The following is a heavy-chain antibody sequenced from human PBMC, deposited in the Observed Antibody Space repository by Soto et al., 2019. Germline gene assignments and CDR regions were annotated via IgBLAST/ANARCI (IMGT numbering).Heavy chain of an antibody. CDR1: GFTFSSYA. CDR3: ARSSGGSGKLWNYYGMDV. D-gene: IGHD3-10*01. V-gene: IGHV3-30-3*01. CDR2: ISYDGSNK. J-gene: IGHJ6*02. Sequence: GGSLRLSCAAPGFTFSSYAMHWVRQAPGKGLEWVAVISYDGSNKNHADTVEGRFTISRDNSKNTLYLQMNSLRAEDTAVYYCARSSGGSGKLWNYYGMDVWGQGTTVTVSS.